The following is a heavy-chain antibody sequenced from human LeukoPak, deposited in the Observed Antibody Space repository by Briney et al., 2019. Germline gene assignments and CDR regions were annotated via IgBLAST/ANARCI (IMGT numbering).Heavy chain of an antibody. CDR3: ARTAYYYDSGGYYSFDY. D-gene: IGHD3-22*01. Sequence: GESLKISCKGSGYSFTSYWIGWVRQMPGKGLEWMGIIYPGDSDTRYSPSFQGQVTISADKSISTAYLQWSSLKASDTAMYYCARTAYYYDSGGYYSFDYWGQGTLVTASS. CDR2: IYPGDSDT. J-gene: IGHJ4*02. CDR1: GYSFTSYW. V-gene: IGHV5-51*01.